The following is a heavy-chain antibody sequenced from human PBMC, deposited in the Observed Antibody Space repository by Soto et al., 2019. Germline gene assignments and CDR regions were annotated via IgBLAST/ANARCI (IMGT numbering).Heavy chain of an antibody. D-gene: IGHD3-10*01. Sequence: EVQLLESGGGLVQPGGSLRLSCAASGFTFNNYAMRWVRQAPGKGLEWVSAISGGGGTTSYAESVKGRFTGSRDGSKSTLYLQMNSLRAEDTAVYYCAKGRGGSGSLTPRVDFWGQGTLVTVSS. CDR3: AKGRGGSGSLTPRVDF. V-gene: IGHV3-23*01. J-gene: IGHJ4*02. CDR1: GFTFNNYA. CDR2: ISGGGGTT.